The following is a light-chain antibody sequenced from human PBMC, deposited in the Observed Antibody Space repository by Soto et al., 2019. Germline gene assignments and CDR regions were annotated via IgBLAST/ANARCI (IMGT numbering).Light chain of an antibody. CDR1: QSVSSSY. CDR2: GAS. J-gene: IGKJ1*01. Sequence: EIVLTQSPGTLSLSPGERATLSCRASQSVSSSYVAWYQQKPGQAPRLLIYGASSRATGIPDRFSGSGSGTDFTLTISRLEPEDFAVYYCQQYGSSPCTFGQGTKVDIK. CDR3: QQYGSSPCT. V-gene: IGKV3-20*01.